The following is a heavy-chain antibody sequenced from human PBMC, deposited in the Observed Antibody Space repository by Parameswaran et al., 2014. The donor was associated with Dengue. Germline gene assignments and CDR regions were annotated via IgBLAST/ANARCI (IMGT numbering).Heavy chain of an antibody. V-gene: IGHV1-18*01. CDR3: ARESEDTAMVRGGYYYYGMDV. Sequence: WVRQAPGQGLEWMGWISAYNGNTNYAQKLQGRVTMTTDTSTSTAYMELRSLRSDDTAVYYCARESEDTAMVRGGYYYYGMDVWGQGTTVTVSS. CDR2: ISAYNGNT. D-gene: IGHD5-18*01. J-gene: IGHJ6*02.